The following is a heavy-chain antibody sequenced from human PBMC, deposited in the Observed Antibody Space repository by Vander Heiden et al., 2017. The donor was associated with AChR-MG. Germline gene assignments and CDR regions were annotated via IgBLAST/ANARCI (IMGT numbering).Heavy chain of an antibody. J-gene: IGHJ3*02. CDR1: GFSLRTRGVG. D-gene: IGHD3-10*01. Sequence: QITLKESGPTLVEPTQTLTLTCTFSGFSLRTRGVGVGWIRQPPGKALEWLALIYWDDDKSYSPSRRSRLTITKVTSKNQVVIIMTKMDPVDTATYFCARLLKAYGINDAFDIWVHGTMVTDAS. V-gene: IGHV2-5*02. CDR3: ARLLKAYGINDAFDI. CDR2: IYWDDDK.